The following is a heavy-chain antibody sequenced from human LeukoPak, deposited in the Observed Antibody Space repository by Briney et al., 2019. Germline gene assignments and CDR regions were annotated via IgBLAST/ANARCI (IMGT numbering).Heavy chain of an antibody. CDR2: INPNSGIT. Sequence: ASVKVSCKASGYTFTGYYMHWVRQAPGQGLEWMGWINPNSGITNFAQKFQDRVSMTRDTSISTFHMELSRLTSDDTAVYYCARDWLSYFDSSDYWDFDSWGQGTLVTVSS. CDR1: GYTFTGYY. D-gene: IGHD3-22*01. V-gene: IGHV1-2*02. J-gene: IGHJ4*02. CDR3: ARDWLSYFDSSDYWDFDS.